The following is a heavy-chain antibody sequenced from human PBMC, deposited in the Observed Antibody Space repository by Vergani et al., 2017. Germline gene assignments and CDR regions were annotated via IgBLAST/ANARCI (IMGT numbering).Heavy chain of an antibody. CDR1: GFTFNQYG. D-gene: IGHD3-22*01. CDR3: AREPRFYYDSSGHYYTRGY. V-gene: IGHV3-33*01. CDR2: TWYDGNNK. J-gene: IGHJ4*02. Sequence: QVQLVESGGGVVQPGRSLRLSCAASGFTFNQYGMHWVRQAPGKGLEWVAVTWYDGNNKQYADSVKGRFTISRDNSKSTMYLQMNSLRVEDTAVYYCAREPRFYYDSSGHYYTRGYWGQGTLVTVSS.